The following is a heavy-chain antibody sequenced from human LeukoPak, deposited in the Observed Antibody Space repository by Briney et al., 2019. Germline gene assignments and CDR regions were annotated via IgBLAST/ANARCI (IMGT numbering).Heavy chain of an antibody. J-gene: IGHJ4*02. CDR3: AKDGFTSCRPYYFDY. V-gene: IGHV3-23*01. D-gene: IGHD2-2*01. Sequence: PGGSLRLSCAASGFTFSSYAMSWVRQAPGKGLEWVSGISGSGDNTYYADSVKGRFTISRDNSKNTLYVQMNSLRAEDTAVYYCAKDGFTSCRPYYFDYWGQGTLVTVSS. CDR2: ISGSGDNT. CDR1: GFTFSSYA.